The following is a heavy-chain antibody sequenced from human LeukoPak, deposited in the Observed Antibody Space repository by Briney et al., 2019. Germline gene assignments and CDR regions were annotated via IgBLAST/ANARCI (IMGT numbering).Heavy chain of an antibody. Sequence: SQTLSLTCTVSGGSISSGSYYWSWIRQPAGKGLEWIGRMYTSGSTNYNPSLKSRVTISVDTSKNQFSLKLSSVTAADTAVYYCARAFGVAPPVSNWFDPWGQGTLVTVSS. CDR1: GGSISSGSYY. D-gene: IGHD3-3*01. J-gene: IGHJ5*02. CDR3: ARAFGVAPPVSNWFDP. CDR2: MYTSGST. V-gene: IGHV4-61*02.